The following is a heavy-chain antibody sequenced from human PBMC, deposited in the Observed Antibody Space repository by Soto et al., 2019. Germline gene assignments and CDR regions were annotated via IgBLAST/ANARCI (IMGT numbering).Heavy chain of an antibody. Sequence: GASVKVSCKASGGTFSSYAISWVRQAPGQGLEWMGGIIPIFGTANYAQKFQGGVTIIADESTSTAYMELSSLRSEDTAVYYCARGNGFGSYGPWVFDYWGQGTLVTVSS. CDR2: IIPIFGTA. CDR3: ARGNGFGSYGPWVFDY. D-gene: IGHD5-18*01. V-gene: IGHV1-69*13. J-gene: IGHJ4*02. CDR1: GGTFSSYA.